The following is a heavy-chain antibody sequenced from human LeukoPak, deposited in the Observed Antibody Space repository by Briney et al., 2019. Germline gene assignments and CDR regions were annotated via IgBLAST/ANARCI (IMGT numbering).Heavy chain of an antibody. CDR1: GYTFTDYY. Sequence: ASVKVSCKASGYTFTDYYMHWVRQAPGQGLEWMGWINPNSAGANYAQKFQGRVTMTRDTSIRTAYMELSRLRSDDTAVYYCARDQFSGDGQQNSDYWGQGTLVTVSS. D-gene: IGHD5-24*01. J-gene: IGHJ4*02. CDR3: ARDQFSGDGQQNSDY. CDR2: INPNSAGA. V-gene: IGHV1-2*02.